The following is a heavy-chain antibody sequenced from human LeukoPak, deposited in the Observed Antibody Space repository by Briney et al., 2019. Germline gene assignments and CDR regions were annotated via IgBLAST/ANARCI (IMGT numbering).Heavy chain of an antibody. CDR1: GFTVSSNY. V-gene: IGHV3-53*01. CDR3: ARSRTEWSDFDY. D-gene: IGHD3-3*01. CDR2: IYSGGST. J-gene: IGHJ4*02. Sequence: GGSLRLSCAASGFTVSSNYVSWVRQAPGEGLEWVSVIYSGGSTYYADSVKGRFTISRDNSKTTLYLQMNSLRAEDTAVYYCARSRTEWSDFDYWGQGTLVTVSS.